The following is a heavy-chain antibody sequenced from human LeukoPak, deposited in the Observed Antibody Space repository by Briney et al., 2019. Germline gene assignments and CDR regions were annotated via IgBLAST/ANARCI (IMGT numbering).Heavy chain of an antibody. V-gene: IGHV3-74*01. D-gene: IGHD6-13*01. CDR1: GFTFSRYW. J-gene: IGHJ6*03. Sequence: GGSLRLSCAASGFTFSRYWMHWVRQAPGKGLVWVSRIKSDGSTNYADSVKGRFTISRDNAKNTVSLQMNSLRAEDTGVYYCAREGIAAADYYYYYMDVWGKGTTVTVSS. CDR2: IKSDGST. CDR3: AREGIAAADYYYYYMDV.